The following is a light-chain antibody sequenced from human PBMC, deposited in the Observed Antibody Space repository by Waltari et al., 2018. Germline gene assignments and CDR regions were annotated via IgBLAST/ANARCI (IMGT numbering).Light chain of an antibody. CDR1: SSDVGGYTF. J-gene: IGLJ3*02. CDR2: EIS. CDR3: CAYVGYSTWV. Sequence: SALTQPAPVSASPGQSITIPCTGTSSDVGGYTFVSWYQQHPGKAPQVIIFEISKRPSGVSNRFSGSKSGNTASLTISGLQAEDEANYYCCAYVGYSTWVFGGGTKLTVV. V-gene: IGLV2-23*02.